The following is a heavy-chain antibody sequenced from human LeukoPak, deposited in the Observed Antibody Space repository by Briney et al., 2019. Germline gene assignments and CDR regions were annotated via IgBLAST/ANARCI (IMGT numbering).Heavy chain of an antibody. D-gene: IGHD5-18*01. V-gene: IGHV4-39*07. CDR2: IYYSGST. J-gene: IGHJ4*02. Sequence: SETLSLTCTVSGGSISSSSYYWGWLRQPPGKGLEWIGSIYYSGSTSYTPSVKSRVTISVATSKNPSSLKLSSVTAADTAVYYCARGQKYRSGYTVTELGSGYFDYWGKGTLVTVSS. CDR3: ARGQKYRSGYTVTELGSGYFDY. CDR1: GGSISSSSYY.